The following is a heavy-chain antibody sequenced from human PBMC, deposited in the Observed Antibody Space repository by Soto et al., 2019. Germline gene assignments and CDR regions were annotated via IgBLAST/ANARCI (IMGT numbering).Heavy chain of an antibody. CDR1: GFRFSGFA. CDR3: ARDLGGYVHLWDKSNY. Sequence: QVQLVESGGGVVQPGASLRLSCVASGFRFSGFAMHWVRQAPGKGLEWVAVISFDGSEKFYVDSVKGRFSISRDDFHSTVFLQIDSLRPEDTGVYYCARDLGGYVHLWDKSNYWGQGTLLTVSS. CDR2: ISFDGSEK. J-gene: IGHJ4*02. D-gene: IGHD5-12*01. V-gene: IGHV3-30*04.